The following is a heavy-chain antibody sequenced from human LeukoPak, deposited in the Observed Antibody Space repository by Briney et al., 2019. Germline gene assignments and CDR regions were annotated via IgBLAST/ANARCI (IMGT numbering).Heavy chain of an antibody. CDR1: GVTFSSYW. CDR2: IKEGGSIQ. CDR3: ARDVWTGVAVSDY. J-gene: IGHJ4*02. D-gene: IGHD6-19*01. Sequence: PGGSLRLSCVASGVTFSSYWMTWVRQAPGKGLEWLANIKEGGSIQYYPDSVRGRFTISRDNAKTSVYLQLNSLTAADTAVYYCARDVWTGVAVSDYWGQGTLVTVSS. V-gene: IGHV3-7*01.